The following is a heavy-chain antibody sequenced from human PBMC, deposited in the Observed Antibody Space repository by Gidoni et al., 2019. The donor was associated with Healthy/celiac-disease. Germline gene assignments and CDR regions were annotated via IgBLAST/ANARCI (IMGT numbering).Heavy chain of an antibody. CDR2: IYYSGST. D-gene: IGHD3-3*01. J-gene: IGHJ4*02. Sequence: QVQLQESGPGLVKPSQTLSLTCTVHGGSISSGDYYWSWTRQPPGKGLEWIGYIYYSGSTYYNPSLKSRVTISVDTSKNQFSLKLSSVTAADTAVYYCARGDDFWSGYYGYWGQGTLVTVSS. V-gene: IGHV4-30-4*01. CDR1: GGSISSGDYY. CDR3: ARGDDFWSGYYGY.